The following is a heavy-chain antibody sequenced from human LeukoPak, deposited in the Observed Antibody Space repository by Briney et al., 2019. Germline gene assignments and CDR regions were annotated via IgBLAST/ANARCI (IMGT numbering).Heavy chain of an antibody. CDR3: ATAGPDAQYPHMN. V-gene: IGHV3-74*01. Sequence: PGGSLRLSCAASGFTFSSYWMHWVRQAPGKGLVWVSRIATDGSRTTYADSVKGRFTISRGNAKNTLYLQMNTLRAEDTAVYYCATAGPDAQYPHMNWGQGTLVTVSS. D-gene: IGHD2-2*01. CDR1: GFTFSSYW. J-gene: IGHJ4*02. CDR2: IATDGSRT.